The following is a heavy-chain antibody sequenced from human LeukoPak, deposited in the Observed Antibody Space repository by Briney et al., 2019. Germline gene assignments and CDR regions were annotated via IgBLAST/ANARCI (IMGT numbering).Heavy chain of an antibody. J-gene: IGHJ5*02. Sequence: GASVKVSCKASGYTFTGYYMHWVRQAPGQGLEWMGWINPNSGGTNYAQKFQGRVTMTRDTSISTAYMELSRLRSDDTAVYYCARHLEAYCGGDGYKNGFDPWGQGTLVTVSS. CDR2: INPNSGGT. CDR3: ARHLEAYCGGDGYKNGFDP. D-gene: IGHD2-21*02. V-gene: IGHV1-2*02. CDR1: GYTFTGYY.